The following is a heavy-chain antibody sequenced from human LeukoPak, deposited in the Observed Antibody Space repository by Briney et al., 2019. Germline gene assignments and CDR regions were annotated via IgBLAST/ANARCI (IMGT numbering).Heavy chain of an antibody. CDR2: ISYDGSNK. CDR3: ARGLHSCGPLWI. J-gene: IGHJ3*02. Sequence: GRSLRLSCAASGFTFSSYAMHWVRQAPGKGLEWVAVISYDGSNKYYADSVKGRFTISRDNSKNTLYLQMNSLRAEDTAVYYCARGLHSCGPLWIWGQGTMVTVSS. V-gene: IGHV3-30-3*01. D-gene: IGHD5-18*01. CDR1: GFTFSSYA.